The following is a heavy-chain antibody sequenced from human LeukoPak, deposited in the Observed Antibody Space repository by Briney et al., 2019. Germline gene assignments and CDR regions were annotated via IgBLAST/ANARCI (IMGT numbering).Heavy chain of an antibody. Sequence: SETLSLTCTVSGGSIISGSYYWSWLRQPAGKGLEWIGRIYTSGSTDYNPSLKSRVTISVDTSKNQFSLKLSSVTAADTAVYYCARHRLGSYYGSGSYLTPLNWFDPWGQGTLVTVSS. CDR1: GGSIISGSYY. CDR2: IYTSGST. CDR3: ARHRLGSYYGSGSYLTPLNWFDP. J-gene: IGHJ5*02. D-gene: IGHD3-10*01. V-gene: IGHV4-61*02.